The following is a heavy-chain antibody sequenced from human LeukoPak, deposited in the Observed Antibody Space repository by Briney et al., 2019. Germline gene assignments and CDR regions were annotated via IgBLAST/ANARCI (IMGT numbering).Heavy chain of an antibody. V-gene: IGHV3-23*01. Sequence: GGSLRLSCAASGFTFSSYAMSWVRQAPGKGLEWVSAISGSGGSTYYADSVKGRFTISRDNAKNSLYLQMNSLRAEDTAVYYCAREKTNYYDSSGFDYWGQGTLVTVSS. D-gene: IGHD3-22*01. J-gene: IGHJ4*02. CDR1: GFTFSSYA. CDR2: ISGSGGST. CDR3: AREKTNYYDSSGFDY.